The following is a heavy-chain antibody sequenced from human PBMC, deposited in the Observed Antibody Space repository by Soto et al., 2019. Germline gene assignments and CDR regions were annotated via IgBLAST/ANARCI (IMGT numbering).Heavy chain of an antibody. D-gene: IGHD3-10*01. CDR2: IYYSGST. V-gene: IGHV4-30-4*01. J-gene: IGHJ4*02. CDR3: ATAAGVIRGVLES. CDR1: GGSISSGDDY. Sequence: QVQLQESGPGLVKPSQTLSLTCSVSGGSISSGDDYWSWIRQPPGKGLEWIGYIYYSGSTYYNPSLKSRITMSINTSKNQFSLSLSSVTAADTAVYYCATAAGVIRGVLESWGQGTLVTVSS.